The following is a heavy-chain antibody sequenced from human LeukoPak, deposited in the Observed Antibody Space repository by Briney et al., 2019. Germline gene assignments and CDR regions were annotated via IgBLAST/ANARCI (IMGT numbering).Heavy chain of an antibody. CDR2: ISYSGST. CDR1: GGSISSYY. CDR3: ARRAAAGKYGMDV. Sequence: SETLSLTCTVSGGSISSYYWSWIRQPPGKGLQWIGYISYSGSTNYNPSLKSRVTISVDTSKNQFSLKLSSVTAADTAVYYCARRAAAGKYGMDVWGPGTTVTVSS. J-gene: IGHJ6*02. D-gene: IGHD6-13*01. V-gene: IGHV4-59*08.